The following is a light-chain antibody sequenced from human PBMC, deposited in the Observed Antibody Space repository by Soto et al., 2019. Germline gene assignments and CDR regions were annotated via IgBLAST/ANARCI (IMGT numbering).Light chain of an antibody. J-gene: IGLJ2*01. CDR2: DVS. V-gene: IGLV2-14*01. CDR3: SSYTSSSTLGLV. CDR1: SSDVGGYNY. Sequence: ALTQPASVSGSPGQSITISCTGTSSDVGGYNYVSWYQQHPGKAPKRMIYDVSNRPSGVSNRFSGSKSGNTASLTISGLQAEDEADYYCSSYTSSSTLGLVFGGGTKLTVL.